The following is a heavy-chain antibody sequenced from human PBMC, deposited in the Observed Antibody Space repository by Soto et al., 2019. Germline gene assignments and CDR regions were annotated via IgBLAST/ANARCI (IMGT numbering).Heavy chain of an antibody. CDR3: ATRHYYDFWSGYYNGLNWFDP. V-gene: IGHV4-39*01. CDR1: GGSISSSSYY. Sequence: SETLSLTCTVSGGSISSSSYYWGWIRQPPGKGLEWIGSIYYSGSTYYNPSLKSRVTISVDTSKNQFSLKLSSVTAADPAVYYCATRHYYDFWSGYYNGLNWFDPWGQGTLVTVSS. CDR2: IYYSGST. D-gene: IGHD3-3*01. J-gene: IGHJ5*02.